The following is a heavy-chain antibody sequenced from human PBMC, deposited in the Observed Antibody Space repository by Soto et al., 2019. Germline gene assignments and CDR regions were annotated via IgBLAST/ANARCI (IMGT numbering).Heavy chain of an antibody. V-gene: IGHV4-34*01. CDR2: INHSGST. Sequence: SETLSLTSAVYGGSFSGYYWSWIRQPPGKGLEWIGEINHSGSTNYNPSLKSRVTISVDTSKNQFSLKLSSVTAADTAVYSCARGLRSLQQLVLFDYWGQGTLVTVSS. D-gene: IGHD6-13*01. CDR3: ARGLRSLQQLVLFDY. CDR1: GGSFSGYY. J-gene: IGHJ4*02.